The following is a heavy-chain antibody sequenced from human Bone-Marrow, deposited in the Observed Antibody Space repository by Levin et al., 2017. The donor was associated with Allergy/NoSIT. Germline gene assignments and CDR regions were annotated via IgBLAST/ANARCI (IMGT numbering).Heavy chain of an antibody. CDR2: VSYSGFT. CDR3: ARGITVFGVVLAVNDAVDI. J-gene: IGHJ3*02. Sequence: SETLSLTCTVSGGSISSGVYFWSWIRQLPGKGLEWIGYVSYSGFTFYNQSLKSRIAISADTSKNLFSLNLSSVTAADTAVYYCARGITVFGVVLAVNDAVDIWGQGTMVTVSS. CDR1: GGSISSGVYF. V-gene: IGHV4-31*03. D-gene: IGHD3-3*01.